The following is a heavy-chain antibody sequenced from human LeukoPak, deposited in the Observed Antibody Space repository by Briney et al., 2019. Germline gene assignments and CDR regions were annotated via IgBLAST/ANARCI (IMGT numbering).Heavy chain of an antibody. CDR3: ARGGWELLGARYFDY. Sequence: SETLSLTCTVSGGSISSSSYYWSWIRQPPGKGLEWIGYIYYSGSTNYNPSLKSRVTISVDTSKNQFSLRLSSVTAADTAVYYCARGGWELLGARYFDYWGQGTLVTVSS. D-gene: IGHD1-26*01. CDR1: GGSISSSSYY. V-gene: IGHV4-61*01. J-gene: IGHJ4*02. CDR2: IYYSGST.